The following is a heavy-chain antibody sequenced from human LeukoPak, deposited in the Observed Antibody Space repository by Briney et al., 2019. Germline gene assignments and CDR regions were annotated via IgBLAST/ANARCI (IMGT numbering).Heavy chain of an antibody. CDR2: IYSGGNT. CDR3: ARKTDSGGQGDY. J-gene: IGHJ4*02. Sequence: GGSLRLSCAASGFTVSSNYMSWVRQAPGKGLEWVSVIYSGGNTYYADSVKGRFTISRDNSKNTLYLQMNSLRAEDTAVYYCARKTDSGGQGDYWGPGTLVTVSS. CDR1: GFTVSSNY. V-gene: IGHV3-66*01. D-gene: IGHD3-22*01.